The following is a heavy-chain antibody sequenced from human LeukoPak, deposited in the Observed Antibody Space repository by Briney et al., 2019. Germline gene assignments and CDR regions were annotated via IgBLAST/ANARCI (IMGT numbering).Heavy chain of an antibody. J-gene: IGHJ5*02. Sequence: PGGSLRLSCAASGFTFSSYGMHWVRQAPGKGLEWVAFIRYDGSNKYYADSVKGRFTISRDNSKNTLYLQMNSLRAEDTAVHYCAKDNHIVVVVAATHWFDPWGQGTLVTVSS. V-gene: IGHV3-30*02. CDR2: IRYDGSNK. CDR1: GFTFSSYG. D-gene: IGHD2-15*01. CDR3: AKDNHIVVVVAATHWFDP.